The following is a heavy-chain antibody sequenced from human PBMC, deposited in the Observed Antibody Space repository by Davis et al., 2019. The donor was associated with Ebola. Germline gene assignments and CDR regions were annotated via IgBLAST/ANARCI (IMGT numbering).Heavy chain of an antibody. Sequence: MPSETLSLTCIVSGGSVSSSSYYWAWVRQPPGKGLEWIGNIYYPGSTTYNPSLRSRLTILVDMSKNQFSLKLNSVTAADTAMYYCARGDDYDSSGFDYWGQGILVTVSS. D-gene: IGHD3-22*01. J-gene: IGHJ4*02. CDR2: IYYPGST. CDR3: ARGDDYDSSGFDY. V-gene: IGHV4-61*01. CDR1: GGSVSSSSYY.